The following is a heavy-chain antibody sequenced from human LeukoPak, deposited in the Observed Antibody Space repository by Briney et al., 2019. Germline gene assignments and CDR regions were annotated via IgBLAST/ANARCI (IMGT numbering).Heavy chain of an antibody. CDR1: GFTFSSYA. J-gene: IGHJ3*02. CDR3: ARARGFDI. D-gene: IGHD3-10*01. CDR2: ISYDGSNK. Sequence: PGGSLRLSCAASGFTFSSYAMHWVRQAPGKGLEWVAVISYDGSNKYYADSVKGRFTISRDNAENSLYLQMNSLRAEDTAVYYCARARGFDIWGQGTMVTVSS. V-gene: IGHV3-30-3*01.